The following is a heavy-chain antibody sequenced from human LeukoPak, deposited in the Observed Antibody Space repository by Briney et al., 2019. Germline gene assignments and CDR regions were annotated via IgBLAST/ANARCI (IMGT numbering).Heavy chain of an antibody. Sequence: GGSLRLSCAASGITFSSYGMSWVRQAPGKGLEWVSSISSTGGTTYYADSVKGRFTISRDNSKNTLYLQMNSLRAEDTAVYYCAKGSARRWFWYFDYWGQGTLVTVSS. V-gene: IGHV3-23*01. J-gene: IGHJ4*02. D-gene: IGHD4-23*01. CDR2: ISSTGGTT. CDR1: GITFSSYG. CDR3: AKGSARRWFWYFDY.